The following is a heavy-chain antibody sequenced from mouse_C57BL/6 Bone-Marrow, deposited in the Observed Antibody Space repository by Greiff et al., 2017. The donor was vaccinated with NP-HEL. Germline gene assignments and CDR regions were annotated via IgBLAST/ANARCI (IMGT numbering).Heavy chain of an antibody. V-gene: IGHV2-6*01. CDR2: IWGVGST. CDR3: ASGYYYGSRGFAY. J-gene: IGHJ3*01. CDR1: GFSLTSYG. Sequence: VKLVESGPGLVAPSQSLSITCTVSGFSLTSYGVDWVRQSPGKGLEWLGVIWGVGSTNYNSALKSRLSISKDNSKSQVFLKMNSLQTDDTAMYYCASGYYYGSRGFAYWGQGTLVTVSA. D-gene: IGHD1-1*01.